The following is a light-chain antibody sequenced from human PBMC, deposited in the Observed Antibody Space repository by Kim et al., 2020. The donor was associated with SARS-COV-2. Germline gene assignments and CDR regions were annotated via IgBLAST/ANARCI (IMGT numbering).Light chain of an antibody. CDR1: SSDVGGYNY. V-gene: IGLV2-14*03. CDR2: DVS. CDR3: SSYTSSSTPYV. Sequence: SFTLHSTGTSSDVGGYNYVSWYQQHPGKAPKLMIYDVSNRPSGVSNRFSGSKSGNTASLTISGLQAEDEADYYCSSYTSSSTPYVFGTGTKVTVL. J-gene: IGLJ1*01.